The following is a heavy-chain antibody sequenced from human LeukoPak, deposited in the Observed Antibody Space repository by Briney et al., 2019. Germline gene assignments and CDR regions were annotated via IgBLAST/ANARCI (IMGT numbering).Heavy chain of an antibody. Sequence: GESLKISCKGSGYSFTSYWIGWVRRMPGKGREWMGIIYPGDSDTRYSPSFQGQVTISADKSISPAYLQWSSLKASDTAMYYCARCSGGSCYPNDAFDIWGQGTMVTVSS. D-gene: IGHD2-15*01. J-gene: IGHJ3*02. V-gene: IGHV5-51*01. CDR3: ARCSGGSCYPNDAFDI. CDR1: GYSFTSYW. CDR2: IYPGDSDT.